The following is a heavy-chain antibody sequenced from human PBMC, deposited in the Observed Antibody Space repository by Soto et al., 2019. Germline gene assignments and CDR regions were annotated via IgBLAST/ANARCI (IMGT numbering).Heavy chain of an antibody. CDR1: GCTFSTYT. V-gene: IGHV1-69*06. CDR3: ARGLECRGYCLDKPTWFAP. J-gene: IGHJ5*02. D-gene: IGHD2-15*01. Sequence: ASVKVSCKASGCTFSTYTFSWVRQAPGQGLEWMGRIIPIFGTPYYAQKFQGRVTITADKSTSTVYMELSSLRSDDTAVYFCARGLECRGYCLDKPTWFAPWGQGTLVTVSP. CDR2: IIPIFGTP.